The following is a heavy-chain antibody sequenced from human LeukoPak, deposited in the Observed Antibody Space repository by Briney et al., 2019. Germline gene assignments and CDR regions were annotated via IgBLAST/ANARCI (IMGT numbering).Heavy chain of an antibody. CDR1: GFTFSDYN. CDR3: ARGLRPHGMDV. V-gene: IGHV3-48*02. CDR2: INMSSSIM. J-gene: IGHJ6*02. Sequence: GGSLRLSCAATGFTFSDYNMNWVRQAPGKGLEWISYINMSSSIMDYSDSVKGRFIISRDNARHSLYLQMNSLRDEDTAVYYCARGLRPHGMDVWGQGTTVTVS.